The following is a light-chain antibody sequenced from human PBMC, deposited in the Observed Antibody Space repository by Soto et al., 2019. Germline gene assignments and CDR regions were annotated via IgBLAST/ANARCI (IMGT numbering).Light chain of an antibody. V-gene: IGKV3-11*01. CDR2: GAS. Sequence: QSPATLSFSPGERATLACRASENVRTFVDWYQQKPGQAPRLLIYGASNRATGIPARFSGSGSGTDFTLTISDLEPEDFAVYYCQQHSHWPPWTFGQGTKVDI. CDR3: QQHSHWPPWT. J-gene: IGKJ1*01. CDR1: ENVRTF.